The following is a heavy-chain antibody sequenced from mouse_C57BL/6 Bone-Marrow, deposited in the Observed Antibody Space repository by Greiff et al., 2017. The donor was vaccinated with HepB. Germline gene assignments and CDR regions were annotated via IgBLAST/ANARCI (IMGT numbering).Heavy chain of an antibody. CDR2: IYPGDGDT. CDR1: GYAFSSSW. J-gene: IGHJ2*01. V-gene: IGHV1-82*01. CDR3: AVYGNYDY. D-gene: IGHD2-1*01. Sequence: VQLQQSGPELVKPGASVKISCKASGYAFSSSWMNWVKQRPGKGLEWIGRIYPGDGDTNYNGKFKGKATLTADKSSSTDYMQLSSLTSEASAVYFCAVYGNYDYWGQGTTLTVSS.